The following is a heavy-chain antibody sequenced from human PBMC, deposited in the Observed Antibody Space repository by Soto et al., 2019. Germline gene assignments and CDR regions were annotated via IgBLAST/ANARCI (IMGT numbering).Heavy chain of an antibody. Sequence: PGGSLRLSCAASGFTFSSYAFHWVRQAPGKGLEWVAILSDDGSNKYYAGSVKGRFTISRDNSKNTLYLQMNSLRAEDTAVYYCARDYVYDSSGYYDYWGQGTLVTVSS. V-gene: IGHV3-30-3*01. CDR3: ARDYVYDSSGYYDY. CDR2: LSDDGSNK. J-gene: IGHJ4*02. CDR1: GFTFSSYA. D-gene: IGHD3-22*01.